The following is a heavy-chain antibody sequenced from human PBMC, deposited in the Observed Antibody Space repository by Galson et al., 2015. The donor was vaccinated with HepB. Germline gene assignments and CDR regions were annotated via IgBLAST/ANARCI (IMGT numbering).Heavy chain of an antibody. D-gene: IGHD3-3*01. CDR2: IYPGDSDT. V-gene: IGHV5-51*01. CDR1: GYSFTNYW. J-gene: IGHJ4*02. CDR3: ARGGGDTIFGVVIIGLGGPYRADYFDY. Sequence: QSGAEVKKPGESLKISCNGSGYSFTNYWIGWVRQMPGKGLEWMGIIYPGDSDTRYSPSFQGQVTISADKSISTAYLQWSSLKASDTAMYYCARGGGDTIFGVVIIGLGGPYRADYFDYWGQGTLVTVSS.